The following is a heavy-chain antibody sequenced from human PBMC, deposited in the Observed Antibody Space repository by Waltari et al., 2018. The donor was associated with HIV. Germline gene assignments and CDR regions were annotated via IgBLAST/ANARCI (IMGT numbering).Heavy chain of an antibody. D-gene: IGHD3-3*01. CDR2: IIPGSGIA. V-gene: IGHV1-69*04. Sequence: VQLVQSGAEVKKPGSSVRVSCKASGDTLSNYAVSWVRQAPGQGLEWMGRIIPGSGIAMNTGNFQGRVTINADKSTNSAYMELGGLRSEDTALYFCTLGRIDDIRSGRENLGGFDPWGPGTLVTVSS. CDR1: GDTLSNYA. J-gene: IGHJ5*02. CDR3: TLGRIDDIRSGRENLGGFDP.